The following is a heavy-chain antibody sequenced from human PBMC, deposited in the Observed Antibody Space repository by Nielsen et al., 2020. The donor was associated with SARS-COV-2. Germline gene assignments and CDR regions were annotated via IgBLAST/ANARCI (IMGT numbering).Heavy chain of an antibody. V-gene: IGHV3-23*01. CDR3: AREIEVRGVIPNWFDP. D-gene: IGHD3-10*01. Sequence: GESLKISCSASGFTFSGYAMSWVRQAPGKGLEWVSGISGSGGRTFYADSVKGRFTISRDNSKNTLYLQMNSLRVEDTAVYYCAREIEVRGVIPNWFDPWGQGTLVTVSA. CDR1: GFTFSGYA. CDR2: ISGSGGRT. J-gene: IGHJ5*02.